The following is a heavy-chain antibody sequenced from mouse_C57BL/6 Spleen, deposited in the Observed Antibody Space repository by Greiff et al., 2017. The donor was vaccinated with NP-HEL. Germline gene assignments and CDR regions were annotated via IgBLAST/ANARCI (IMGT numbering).Heavy chain of an antibody. Sequence: QVHVKQSGAGLVRPGASVKLSCKASGYTFTDYYINWVNQRPGQGLEWIARIYPGSGNTYYNEKFKGKATLTAEKSSSTAYMQLSSLTSEDSAVYFCARAPYEYYYAMDYWGQGNSVTVSS. V-gene: IGHV1-76*01. CDR2: IYPGSGNT. J-gene: IGHJ4*01. CDR3: ARAPYEYYYAMDY. D-gene: IGHD2-3*01. CDR1: GYTFTDYY.